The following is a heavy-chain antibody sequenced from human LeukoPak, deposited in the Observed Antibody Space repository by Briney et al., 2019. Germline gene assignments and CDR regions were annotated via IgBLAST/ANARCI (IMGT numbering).Heavy chain of an antibody. CDR2: ISGSGGST. Sequence: GGSLRLSCAASGFTFSGYAMSWVRQAPGKGLEWVSAISGSGGSTYYADSVKGRLTISRDNSKNTLYLQMNSLRAEDTAVYYCAKDRSSIAVRTPFDYWGQGTLVTVSS. J-gene: IGHJ4*02. CDR1: GFTFSGYA. V-gene: IGHV3-23*01. D-gene: IGHD6-19*01. CDR3: AKDRSSIAVRTPFDY.